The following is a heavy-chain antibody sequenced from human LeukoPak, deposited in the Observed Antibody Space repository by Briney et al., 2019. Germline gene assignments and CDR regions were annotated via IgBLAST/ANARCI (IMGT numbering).Heavy chain of an antibody. CDR2: INGAGGTT. CDR3: AIDRWELRGYYNY. V-gene: IGHV3-23*01. J-gene: IGHJ4*02. Sequence: GGSLRLSCTGCGFTLSRCVMSWVRQAPGKGLEWVSTINGAGGTTYYPDSVKGRFTISRDNSKKTLYLQMNSLRAEDTAVYYCAIDRWELRGYYNYRGQARLVTVSS. CDR1: GFTLSRCV. D-gene: IGHD1-26*01.